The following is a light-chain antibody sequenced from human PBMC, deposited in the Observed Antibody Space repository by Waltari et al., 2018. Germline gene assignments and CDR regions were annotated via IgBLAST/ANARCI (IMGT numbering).Light chain of an antibody. J-gene: IGLJ3*02. CDR3: FSYAGSPWV. CDR2: DVS. CDR1: SCVGAYSC. V-gene: IGLV2-11*01. Sequence: QSALTQPRSVSGSPGQSVTISCTGSCVGAYSCVSWDQQHPGKAPKVIIRDVSERPAGVPDRFSGAKHGNTASLTISGLQAEDEADYYCFSYAGSPWVFGGGTKVTVL.